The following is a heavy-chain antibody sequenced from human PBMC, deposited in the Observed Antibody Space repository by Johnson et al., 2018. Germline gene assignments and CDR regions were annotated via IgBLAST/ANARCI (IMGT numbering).Heavy chain of an antibody. CDR2: LSWNSGII. CDR1: GFTFDDYA. J-gene: IGHJ6*02. V-gene: IGHV3-9*01. CDR3: AKGSSSWYVEMDV. D-gene: IGHD6-13*01. Sequence: EVQLLESGGGLLQPGGSLRLSCAASGFTFDDYAMPWVRQAPGKGLAGVSGLSWNSGIIGYADPWKGRFAISRENAKNSLYLQMNSLRAEDTALYYCAKGSSSWYVEMDVWGQGTTVTVSS.